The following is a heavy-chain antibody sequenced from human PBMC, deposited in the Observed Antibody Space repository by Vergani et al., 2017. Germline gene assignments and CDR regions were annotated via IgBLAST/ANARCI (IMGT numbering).Heavy chain of an antibody. CDR2: ISWNSGSI. V-gene: IGHV3-9*03. Sequence: VQLVETGGGLVQPGRSLRLSCAASGFTFDYYAMHWVRQAPGKGLEWVSGISWNSGSIGYADSVKGRFTISRDNAKNFLYLQMNSLRAEDMALYYCAKGYDGSGSPDYGMDVWGQGTTVTVSS. CDR1: GFTFDYYA. D-gene: IGHD3-10*01. CDR3: AKGYDGSGSPDYGMDV. J-gene: IGHJ6*02.